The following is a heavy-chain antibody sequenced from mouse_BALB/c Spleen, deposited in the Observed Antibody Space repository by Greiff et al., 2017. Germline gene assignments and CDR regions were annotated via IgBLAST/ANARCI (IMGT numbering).Heavy chain of an antibody. CDR1: GYTFSSYW. Sequence: QVQLQQSGAELMKPGASVKISCKATGYTFSSYWIEWVKQRPGHGLEWIGEILPGSGSTNYNEKFKGKATFTADTSSNTAYMQLSSLTSEDSAVYYCARYHYDYDGASWFAYWGQGTLVTVSA. D-gene: IGHD2-4*01. J-gene: IGHJ3*01. V-gene: IGHV1-9*01. CDR3: ARYHYDYDGASWFAY. CDR2: ILPGSGST.